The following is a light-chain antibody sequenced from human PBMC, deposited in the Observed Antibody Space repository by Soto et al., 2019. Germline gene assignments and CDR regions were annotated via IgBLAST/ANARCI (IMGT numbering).Light chain of an antibody. J-gene: IGLJ2*01. CDR2: SNN. CDR3: AAWDDSLNGHVV. CDR1: NSNIESNT. V-gene: IGLV1-44*01. Sequence: QSLLTQPPSASGTPGQRVTISCSGSNSNIESNTVNWYQQLPGTAPKRLIYSNNQRPSGVPDRFSGSKSGTSASLAISGLQSDDEADYYCAAWDDSLNGHVVFGGGTKLTVL.